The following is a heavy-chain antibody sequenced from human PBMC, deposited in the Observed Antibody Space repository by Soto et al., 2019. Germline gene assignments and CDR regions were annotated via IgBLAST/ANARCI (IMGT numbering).Heavy chain of an antibody. V-gene: IGHV2-5*02. Sequence: KESGPTLVKPTQTLTLTCTFSGFSLSTSGVGVGWIRQPTGKALECLALIYWDDDKRYSPSLKSRLNITKDTSKNQVVLTMTNMDPVDTATYYCAHGYMVRGENWFDPWGQATPVTVSS. CDR1: GFSLSTSGVG. D-gene: IGHD3-10*01. J-gene: IGHJ5*02. CDR2: IYWDDDK. CDR3: AHGYMVRGENWFDP.